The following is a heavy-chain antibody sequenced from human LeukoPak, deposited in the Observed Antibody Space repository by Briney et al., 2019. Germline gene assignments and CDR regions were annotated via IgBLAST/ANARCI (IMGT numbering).Heavy chain of an antibody. CDR1: GFTFSSYG. J-gene: IGHJ4*02. V-gene: IGHV3-30*18. D-gene: IGHD2-2*01. Sequence: GGSLRLSCAASGFTFSSYGMHWVRQAPGKGLEWVAVISYDVSNKYYADSVKGRFTISRDNSKNTPYLQMNSLRAEDTAVYYCAKQGGLGYCSSTSCPTPNYYFDYWGQGTLVTVSS. CDR3: AKQGGLGYCSSTSCPTPNYYFDY. CDR2: ISYDVSNK.